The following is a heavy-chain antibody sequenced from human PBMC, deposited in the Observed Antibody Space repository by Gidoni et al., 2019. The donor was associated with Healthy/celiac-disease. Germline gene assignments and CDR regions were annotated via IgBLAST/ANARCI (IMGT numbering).Heavy chain of an antibody. CDR3: ARMSQADCFDY. CDR1: GFTFSSYG. V-gene: IGHV3-33*01. D-gene: IGHD6-19*01. J-gene: IGHJ4*02. CDR2: IWYDGSNK. Sequence: QVQLLESGGGVVQPARSLRLPCAASGFTFSSYGMHWDRQAPGKGLEWVAVIWYDGSNKYYADSVKGRFTISRDNSKNTLYLQMNSLRAEDTAVYYCARMSQADCFDYWGQGTLVTVSS.